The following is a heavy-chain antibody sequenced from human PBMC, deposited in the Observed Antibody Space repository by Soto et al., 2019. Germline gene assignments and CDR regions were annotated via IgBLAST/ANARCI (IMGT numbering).Heavy chain of an antibody. D-gene: IGHD2-2*01. CDR1: GGSISSYY. J-gene: IGHJ4*02. Sequence: SETLSLTCTVSGGSISSYYWSWIRQPPGKGLEWIGYIYYSGSTNYNPSLKSRVTISVDTSKNQFSLKLSSVTAADTAVYYCARESRRDGCNGSGDFDYWGQGTLVTVSS. CDR2: IYYSGST. CDR3: ARESRRDGCNGSGDFDY. V-gene: IGHV4-59*01.